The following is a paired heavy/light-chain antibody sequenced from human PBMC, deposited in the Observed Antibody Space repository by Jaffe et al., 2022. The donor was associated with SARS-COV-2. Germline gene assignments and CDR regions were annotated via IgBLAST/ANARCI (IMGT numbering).Heavy chain of an antibody. J-gene: IGHJ4*02. Sequence: EVQLLESGGGLVQPGGSLRLSCAASGFTFSSYAMSWVRQAPGKGLEWVSAISGGGDNTYYADSVKGRFTISRDNSKNTLYLQMSSLRVEDTATFYCIKEFGYGGNSYGTFDYWGQGTLVTVSS. CDR2: ISGGGDNT. CDR3: IKEFGYGGNSYGTFDY. CDR1: GFTFSSYA. V-gene: IGHV3-23*01. D-gene: IGHD5-18*01.
Light chain of an antibody. CDR1: QSLVYSDGNTY. J-gene: IGKJ4*01. Sequence: DVVMTQSPLSLPVTLGQPASISCRSSQSLVYSDGNTYLSWFQQRPGQSPRRLIYRVSNRHSGVPDRFSGSGSGTDFTLKISRVEAEDVGVYYCMQGTRWPLTFGGGTKVEIK. CDR2: RVS. CDR3: MQGTRWPLT. V-gene: IGKV2-30*01.